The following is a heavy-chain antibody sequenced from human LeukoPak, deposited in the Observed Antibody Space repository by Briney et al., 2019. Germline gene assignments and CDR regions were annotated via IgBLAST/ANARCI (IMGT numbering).Heavy chain of an antibody. Sequence: ASVKVSCKASGYTFTSYAMHWVRQAPGQGLEWMGWINTNTGNPTYAQGFTGRFVFSFDTSFSTAYLQISRLKAEDTAMYYCARVGEYYYDSSGYYSFDYWGQGTLVTVSS. J-gene: IGHJ4*02. D-gene: IGHD3-22*01. V-gene: IGHV7-4-1*02. CDR1: GYTFTSYA. CDR2: INTNTGNP. CDR3: ARVGEYYYDSSGYYSFDY.